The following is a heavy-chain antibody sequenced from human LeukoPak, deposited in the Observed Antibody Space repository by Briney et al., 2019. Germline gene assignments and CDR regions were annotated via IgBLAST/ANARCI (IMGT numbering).Heavy chain of an antibody. CDR3: VKTAQ. Sequence: ASVKVSCKASGHSFTSSDINWVRQAAGQGLEWMAWMSPNSGDTGYAQKFQGRVTMTRDTSINTAYLELSSLRSEDTAVYYCVKTAQWGQGTLVTVSS. V-gene: IGHV1-8*01. CDR1: GHSFTSSD. J-gene: IGHJ4*02. CDR2: MSPNSGDT.